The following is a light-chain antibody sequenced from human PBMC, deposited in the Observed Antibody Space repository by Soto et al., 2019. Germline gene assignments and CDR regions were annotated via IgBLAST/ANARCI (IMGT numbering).Light chain of an antibody. CDR3: QQRHSYPIT. Sequence: DIQLTQSPSLLSASVGDRVTITCRASQDISSYLAWYNQKPGKAPKLLIHTASTLQSGVPSRFSGSGSGTEFTLTINSLQPEDFATYYCQQRHSYPITFGQGTRLETK. J-gene: IGKJ5*01. CDR2: TAS. V-gene: IGKV1-9*01. CDR1: QDISSY.